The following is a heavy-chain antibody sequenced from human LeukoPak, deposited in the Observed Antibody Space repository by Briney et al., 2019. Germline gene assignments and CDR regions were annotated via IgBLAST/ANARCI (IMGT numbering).Heavy chain of an antibody. Sequence: GGSLRLSCAASGFTFSGSTMHWVRQASGKGLEWVGRIRSKANSYATAYAASVKGRFTISRDDSKNTAYLQMNSLKTEDTAVYYCSRGQYFFDSSPSPDWGQGTLVTVSS. CDR3: SRGQYFFDSSPSPD. V-gene: IGHV3-73*01. CDR2: IRSKANSYAT. D-gene: IGHD3-22*01. CDR1: GFTFSGST. J-gene: IGHJ4*02.